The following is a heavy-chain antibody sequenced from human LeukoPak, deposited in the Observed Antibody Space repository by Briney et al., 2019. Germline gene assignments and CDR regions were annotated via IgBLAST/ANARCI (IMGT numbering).Heavy chain of an antibody. CDR1: GFTFSSYS. CDR2: ISGNSNSI. CDR3: ARDCSSATCYVNWFDL. Sequence: PGGSLRLSCAASGFTFSSYSMNWVRQAPGKGLAWVSYISGNSNSIYYADSVKGRFTISRDNAKNSLYLQMNSLRAEDTAVYYCARDCSSATCYVNWFDLWGQGTLVTVSS. D-gene: IGHD2-2*01. J-gene: IGHJ5*02. V-gene: IGHV3-48*01.